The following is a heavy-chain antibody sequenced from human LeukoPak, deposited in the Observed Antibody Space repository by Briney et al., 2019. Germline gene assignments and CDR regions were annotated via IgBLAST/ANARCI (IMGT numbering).Heavy chain of an antibody. CDR1: GFTFSSYS. D-gene: IGHD2-2*01. Sequence: GGSLRLSCAASGFTFSSYSMNWVRQAPGKGLEWVSSISSSSSYIYYADSVKGRFTISRDNAKNSLYLQMNSLRAEDTAVYYCAKDLLGRYCSSTSCPVGFDYWGQGTLVTVSS. J-gene: IGHJ4*02. CDR2: ISSSSSYI. V-gene: IGHV3-21*04. CDR3: AKDLLGRYCSSTSCPVGFDY.